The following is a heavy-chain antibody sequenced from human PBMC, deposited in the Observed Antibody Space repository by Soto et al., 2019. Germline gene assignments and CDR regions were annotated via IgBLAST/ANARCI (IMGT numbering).Heavy chain of an antibody. J-gene: IGHJ4*02. CDR3: ASPGEGGTPTGH. D-gene: IGHD7-27*01. CDR1: GYKFSNYW. CDR2: IDPGDSYT. V-gene: IGHV5-10-1*01. Sequence: GESLKISCKGSGYKFSNYWINWVRQMPGKGLEWLGRIDPGDSYTNYGPSFQGHVTISADTSISTAYLEWSSLKASDTAIYYCASPGEGGTPTGHWGRGTLVTVSS.